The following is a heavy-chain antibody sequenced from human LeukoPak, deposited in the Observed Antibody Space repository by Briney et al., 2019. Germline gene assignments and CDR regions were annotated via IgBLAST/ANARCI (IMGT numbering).Heavy chain of an antibody. CDR2: IYHSGST. CDR3: ARAGRFGAPLHYMDV. Sequence: KASQTLSLTCTVSGGSISSGGYYWSWIRQPPGKGLEWIGYIYHSGSTYYNPSLKSRVTISVDRSKNQFSLKLSSVTAADTAVYYCARAGRFGAPLHYMDVWGKGTTVTVSS. V-gene: IGHV4-30-2*01. D-gene: IGHD3-10*01. CDR1: GGSISSGGYY. J-gene: IGHJ6*03.